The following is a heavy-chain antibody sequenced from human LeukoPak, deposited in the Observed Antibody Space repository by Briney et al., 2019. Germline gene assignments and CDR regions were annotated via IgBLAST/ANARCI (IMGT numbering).Heavy chain of an antibody. CDR2: IIPILGIA. CDR3: ATSGIVGATLPVY. D-gene: IGHD1-26*01. CDR1: GGTFSSYA. Sequence: GSSVKVSCKASGGTFSSYAISWVRQAPGQGLEWMGRIIPILGIANYAQKFQGRVTITADKSTSTAYMELSSLRSEDTAVYYCATSGIVGATLPVYWGQGTLVTVSS. V-gene: IGHV1-69*04. J-gene: IGHJ4*02.